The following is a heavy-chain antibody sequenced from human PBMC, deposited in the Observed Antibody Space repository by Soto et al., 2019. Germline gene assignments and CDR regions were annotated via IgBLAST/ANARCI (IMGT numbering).Heavy chain of an antibody. CDR1: GFNFGSYG. CDR3: ARVATIKGGGIKIYYFDS. CDR2: ISAVSTSI. D-gene: IGHD3-10*01. Sequence: GGSLRLSCVASGFNFGSYGMYWVRQAPGKRLEWVSSISAVSTSICYRDSVKGRFTISRDNAKNSMFLHKHSLTGEHTAAHYFARVATIKGGGIKIYYFDSGGQGIPVTVSS. J-gene: IGHJ5*01. V-gene: IGHV3-21*01.